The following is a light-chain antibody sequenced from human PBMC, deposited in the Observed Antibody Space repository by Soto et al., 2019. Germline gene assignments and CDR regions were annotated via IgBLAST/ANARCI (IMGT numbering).Light chain of an antibody. CDR1: SGHSSYA. V-gene: IGLV4-69*01. CDR3: QTWGTGIQV. CDR2: LNSDGSH. Sequence: QLVLTQSPSASASLGASVKLTCTLSSGHSSYAIAWHQQQPEKGPRYLLKLNSDGSHSKWDGIPDRFSGSSSGAVRYRTNSSLQSEDEADYYCQTWGTGIQVFGGGTKLTVL. J-gene: IGLJ3*02.